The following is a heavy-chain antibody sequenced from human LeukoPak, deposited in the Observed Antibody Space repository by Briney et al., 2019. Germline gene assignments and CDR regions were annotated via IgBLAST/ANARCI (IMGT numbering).Heavy chain of an antibody. D-gene: IGHD3-22*01. J-gene: IGHJ4*02. V-gene: IGHV1-46*01. CDR3: ARDRTYYYDSSGLDY. Sequence: ASVKVSCKASGYTFTSYYMHWVRQAPGQGLEWMGIINPSGGSTSYAQKFQGSVTMTRDTSTSTVYMELSSLRSEDTAVYYCARDRTYYYDSSGLDYWGQGTLVTVSS. CDR2: INPSGGST. CDR1: GYTFTSYY.